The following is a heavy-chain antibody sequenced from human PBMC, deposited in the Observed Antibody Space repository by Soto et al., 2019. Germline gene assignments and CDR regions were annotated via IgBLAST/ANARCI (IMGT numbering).Heavy chain of an antibody. CDR2: IKSKTDGGTT. CDR3: TTGMGYNPGFDY. J-gene: IGHJ4*02. V-gene: IGHV3-15*07. Sequence: PGGSLRLSCAASGFTFSDAWINWVRQAPGKGLEWVGRIKSKTDGGTTDYAAPVKGRFTISRDDSKNTLYLQMNSPKTEDTAVYYCTTGMGYNPGFDYWAQGTLVTVSS. CDR1: GFTFSDAW. D-gene: IGHD1-1*01.